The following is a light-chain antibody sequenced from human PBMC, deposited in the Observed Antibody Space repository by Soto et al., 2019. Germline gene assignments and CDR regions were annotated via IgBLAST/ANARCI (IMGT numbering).Light chain of an antibody. CDR2: TSS. CDR3: QQSYSTPPT. V-gene: IGKV1-39*01. CDR1: QSIGRN. J-gene: IGKJ1*01. Sequence: DIQMTQSPASLSASVGDRVTISCRASQSIGRNLNWYQQKPGKAPTLLMFTSSNLQSGVPSRFSGSGSGTDFIFTISSLQPEDFATYYCQQSYSTPPTFGQGTKLDIK.